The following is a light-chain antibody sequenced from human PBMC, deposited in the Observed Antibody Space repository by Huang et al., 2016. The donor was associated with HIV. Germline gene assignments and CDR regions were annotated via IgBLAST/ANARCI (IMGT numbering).Light chain of an antibody. CDR1: QIISSAF. J-gene: IGKJ3*01. CDR2: GAS. Sequence: EALLTQSPDTLSLSPGDSATLSCRASQIISSAFVDWYQQKPGHVPSLLIYGASNRATGIPDRFSCSGSGTDFSLIISRLEPEDCAVYYCQQYGYSPLFTFGPGTKVDIK. CDR3: QQYGYSPLFT. V-gene: IGKV3-20*01.